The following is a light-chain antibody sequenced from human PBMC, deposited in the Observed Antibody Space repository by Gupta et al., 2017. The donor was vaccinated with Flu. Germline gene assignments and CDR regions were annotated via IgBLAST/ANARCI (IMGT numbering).Light chain of an antibody. J-gene: IGKJ4*01. Sequence: DIQMTQSPSTLSASIGDTVTITCRASQSLDRWLAWYQQRPGRAPRLLMYKGSSLESGVPSRFIGSGFGTYFTLSITGLQPDDFATYFCQQYDSAPFTFGGGTKIEI. CDR3: QQYDSAPFT. V-gene: IGKV1-5*03. CDR2: KGS. CDR1: QSLDRW.